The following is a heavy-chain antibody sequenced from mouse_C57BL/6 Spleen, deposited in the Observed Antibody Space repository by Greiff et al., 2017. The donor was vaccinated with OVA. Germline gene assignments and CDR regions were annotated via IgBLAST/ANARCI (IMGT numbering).Heavy chain of an antibody. V-gene: IGHV5-17*01. CDR1: GFTFSDYG. CDR2: ISSGSSTI. J-gene: IGHJ2*01. D-gene: IGHD1-1*01. CDR3: ARPPYGSSHYFDY. Sequence: DVHLVESGGGLVKPGGSLKLSCAASGFTFSDYGMHWVRQAPEKGLEWVAYISSGSSTIYYADTVKGRFTISRDNAKNTLFLQMTSLRSEDTAMYYCARPPYGSSHYFDYWGQGTTLTVSS.